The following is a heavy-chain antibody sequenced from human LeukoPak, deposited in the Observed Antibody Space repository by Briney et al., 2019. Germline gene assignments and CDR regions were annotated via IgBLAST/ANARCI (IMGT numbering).Heavy chain of an antibody. V-gene: IGHV1-8*03. J-gene: IGHJ4*02. CDR3: ARTGGKVEDHPYYFDY. Sequence: ASVKVSCKASGYTFTSYGINWVRQATGQGLEWMGWMNPNSGNTGYAQKFQGRVTITRNTSISTAYMELSSLRSEDTAVYYCARTGGKVEDHPYYFDYWGQGTLVTVSS. D-gene: IGHD1-14*01. CDR2: MNPNSGNT. CDR1: GYTFTSYG.